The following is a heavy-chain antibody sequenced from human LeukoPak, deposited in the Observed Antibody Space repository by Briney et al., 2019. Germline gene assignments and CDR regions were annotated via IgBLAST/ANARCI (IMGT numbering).Heavy chain of an antibody. CDR2: INHSGST. CDR1: GGSFSGYF. Sequence: SETLSLTCAVYGGSFSGYFWSWIRQPPGKGLEWIGEINHSGSTNYNPSLKSRVTISVDTSKNQFSLNLSSMTAADTAVYYFARFGVGGGSGRGYSYGSRGNYGMDVWGQGTTVTVSS. J-gene: IGHJ6*02. V-gene: IGHV4-34*01. D-gene: IGHD5-18*01. CDR3: ARFGVGGGSGRGYSYGSRGNYGMDV.